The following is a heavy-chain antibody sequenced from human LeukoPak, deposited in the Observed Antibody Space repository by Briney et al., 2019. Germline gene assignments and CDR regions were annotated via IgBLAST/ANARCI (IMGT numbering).Heavy chain of an antibody. CDR1: GYTFTNRD. CDR2: MNPNSGNT. CDR3: ARTSSSWGNWFDP. Sequence: ASVKVSCKASGYTFTNRDINWVRQASGQGLEWMGRMNPNSGNTAYAQKFQGRVTMTRSTSISTAYMELSSLTSEDTAVYYCARTSSSWGNWFDPWGQGTLVTVSS. D-gene: IGHD6-13*01. J-gene: IGHJ5*02. V-gene: IGHV1-8*01.